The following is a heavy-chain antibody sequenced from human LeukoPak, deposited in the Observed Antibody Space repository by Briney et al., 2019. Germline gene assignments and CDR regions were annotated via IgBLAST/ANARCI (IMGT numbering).Heavy chain of an antibody. V-gene: IGHV3-23*01. Sequence: PGGSLRLSCAASGFTFSTYAMSWVRQAPGKGLEWVSSVSGSGSGDTTYYADSVKGRFTISRDNSKNTLYLQMNGLRVDDSAVYYCAKEARRLAYCSDTSCAPYGSWGQGTLATVSS. CDR3: AKEARRLAYCSDTSCAPYGS. CDR2: VSGSGSGDTT. CDR1: GFTFSTYA. D-gene: IGHD2-2*01. J-gene: IGHJ5*02.